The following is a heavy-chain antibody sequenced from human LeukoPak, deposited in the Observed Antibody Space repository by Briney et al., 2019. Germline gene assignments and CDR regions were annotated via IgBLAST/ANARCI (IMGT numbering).Heavy chain of an antibody. J-gene: IGHJ4*02. Sequence: GGSLRLSCAASGFTVSSNYMSWVRQAPGKGLEWVSVIYSGGSTYYADSVKGRFTISRDNSKNSVYLQMSSLRVEDTAVYYCAKDGGTGLGTFDYWGQGTLVTVSS. CDR3: AKDGGTGLGTFDY. CDR2: IYSGGST. D-gene: IGHD3/OR15-3a*01. CDR1: GFTVSSNY. V-gene: IGHV3-53*05.